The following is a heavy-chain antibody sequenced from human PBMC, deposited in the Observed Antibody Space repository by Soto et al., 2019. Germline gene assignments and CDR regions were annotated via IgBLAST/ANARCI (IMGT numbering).Heavy chain of an antibody. J-gene: IGHJ5*02. Sequence: SETLSLTCAVYGGSFSGYYWSWIRQPPGKGLEWIGEINHSGSTNYNPSLKSRVTISVDTSKNQFSLKLSSVTAADTAVYYCATAFLGYCTSTSCDNWFAPWGQGTLVTVSS. CDR3: ATAFLGYCTSTSCDNWFAP. V-gene: IGHV4-34*01. D-gene: IGHD2-2*01. CDR1: GGSFSGYY. CDR2: INHSGST.